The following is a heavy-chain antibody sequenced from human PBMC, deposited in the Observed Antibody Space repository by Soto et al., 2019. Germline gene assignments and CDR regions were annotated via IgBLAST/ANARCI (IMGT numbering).Heavy chain of an antibody. J-gene: IGHJ3*02. Sequence: SVKVSCKASGGAFSSYAISWVRQAPGQGLEWMGGIIPIFGTENYAQKFQGRVTITADESTSTAYMELSSLRSEDTAVYYCARDEAPRAAQSAFDIWGQGTMVTVSS. CDR3: ARDEAPRAAQSAFDI. CDR1: GGAFSSYA. V-gene: IGHV1-69*13. CDR2: IIPIFGTE. D-gene: IGHD2-15*01.